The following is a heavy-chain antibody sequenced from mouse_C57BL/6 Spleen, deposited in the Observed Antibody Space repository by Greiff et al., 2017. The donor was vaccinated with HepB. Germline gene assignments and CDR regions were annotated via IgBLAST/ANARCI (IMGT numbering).Heavy chain of an antibody. D-gene: IGHD1-1*01. V-gene: IGHV1-19*01. Sequence: VQLQQSGPVLVKPGASVKMSCKASGYTFTDYYMNWVKQSHGKSLEWIGVINPYNGGTSYNQKFKGKATWTVDKSSSTAYMELNSLTSEDSAVYYCARETVVSFDYWGHGTTLTVSS. CDR2: INPYNGGT. CDR1: GYTFTDYY. CDR3: ARETVVSFDY. J-gene: IGHJ2*01.